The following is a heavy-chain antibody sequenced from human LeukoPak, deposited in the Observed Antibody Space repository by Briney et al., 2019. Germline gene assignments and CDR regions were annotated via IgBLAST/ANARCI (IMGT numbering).Heavy chain of an antibody. Sequence: SETLSLTCAVYGGSFSGYYWSWIRQPPGKGLEWIGSIYYSGGTYYNPSLKSRVIISVDTSKNQFSLKVSSVTAADTAVYYCARHSGSYYQPLDYWGQGTLVTVSS. J-gene: IGHJ4*02. D-gene: IGHD1-26*01. V-gene: IGHV4-34*01. CDR3: ARHSGSYYQPLDY. CDR1: GGSFSGYY. CDR2: IYYSGGT.